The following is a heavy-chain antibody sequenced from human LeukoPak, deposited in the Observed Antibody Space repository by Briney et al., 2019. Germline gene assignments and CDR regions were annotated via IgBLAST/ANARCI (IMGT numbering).Heavy chain of an antibody. CDR2: ISAYNGNT. CDR3: ARDRATGTGLFRDY. V-gene: IGHV1-18*01. CDR1: GGTFSSYA. J-gene: IGHJ4*02. Sequence: GASVKVSCKASGGTFSSYAISWVRQAPGQGLEWMGWISAYNGNTNYAQKLQGRVTMTTDTSTSTAYMELRSLRSDDTAVYYCARDRATGTGLFRDYWGQGTLVTVSS. D-gene: IGHD1-1*01.